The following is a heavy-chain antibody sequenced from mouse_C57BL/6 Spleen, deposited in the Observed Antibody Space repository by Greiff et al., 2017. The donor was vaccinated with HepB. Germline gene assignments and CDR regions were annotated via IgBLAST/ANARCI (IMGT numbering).Heavy chain of an antibody. CDR2: INPGSGGT. CDR3: ARGGRYAMDY. J-gene: IGHJ4*01. Sequence: VQLQQSGAELVRPGTSVKVSCKASGYAFTNYLIEWVKQRPGQGLEWIGVINPGSGGTNYNEKFKGKATLTADKSSSTAYMQLSSLTSEDSAVYFCARGGRYAMDYWGQGTSVTVSS. V-gene: IGHV1-54*01. CDR1: GYAFTNYL.